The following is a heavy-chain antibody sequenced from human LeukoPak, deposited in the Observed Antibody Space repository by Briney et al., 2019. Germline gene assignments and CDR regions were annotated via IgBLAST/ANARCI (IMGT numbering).Heavy chain of an antibody. Sequence: GASVRVSCKASGYSFTNFGISWVRQAPGQGLEWMGWISPHSGNTNYAQKVQGRVTMTTDTSTSTVYMELRSLKFDDTAVYYCARDNDYLWRTYRYTGDNWGQGTLVTVSS. CDR3: ARDNDYLWRTYRYTGDN. V-gene: IGHV1-18*01. CDR2: ISPHSGNT. D-gene: IGHD3-16*02. CDR1: GYSFTNFG. J-gene: IGHJ4*02.